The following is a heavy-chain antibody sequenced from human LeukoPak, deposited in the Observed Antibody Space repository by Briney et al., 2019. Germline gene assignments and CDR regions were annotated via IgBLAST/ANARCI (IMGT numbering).Heavy chain of an antibody. CDR1: GFTFSNAW. D-gene: IGHD6-19*01. Sequence: KPGGSLRLSCAASGFTFSNAWMSWVRQAPGKGLEWVGRIKSKTDGGTTDYAAPVKGRFTISRDDSKNTLYLQMNSQKTEDTAVYYCTTVGTADSSGWYKGDAFDIWGQGTMVTVSS. CDR3: TTVGTADSSGWYKGDAFDI. J-gene: IGHJ3*02. V-gene: IGHV3-15*01. CDR2: IKSKTDGGTT.